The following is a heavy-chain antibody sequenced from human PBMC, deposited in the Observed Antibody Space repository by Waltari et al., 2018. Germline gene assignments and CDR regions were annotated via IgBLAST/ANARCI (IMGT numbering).Heavy chain of an antibody. CDR3: AAEKWERQRGYYYYGMDL. CDR2: MNTNSGKT. V-gene: IGHV1-8*01. J-gene: IGHJ6*02. Sequence: QVQLVQSGAEVKKPGASVKVSCKASGNTFTSCDINWVRQASGQGLEWMGWMNTNSGKTNYAQKFKGRVTLTMNISTSTAYMEVTSLTSEDTAVYYCAAEKWERQRGYYYYGMDLWGQGTTVTVSS. D-gene: IGHD1-26*01. CDR1: GNTFTSCD.